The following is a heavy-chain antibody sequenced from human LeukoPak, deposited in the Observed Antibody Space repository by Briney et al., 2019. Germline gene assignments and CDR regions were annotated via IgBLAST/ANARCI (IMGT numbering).Heavy chain of an antibody. CDR1: GFTFSSYG. CDR3: ARENTAMVRSFDY. D-gene: IGHD5-18*01. V-gene: IGHV3-30*03. J-gene: IGHJ4*02. CDR2: ISYDGSNK. Sequence: GGSLRLSCAASGFTFSSYGMHWVRQAPGKGLEWVAVISYDGSNKYYADSVKGRFTISRDNSKNTLYLQMNSLRAEDTAVYYCARENTAMVRSFDYWGQGTLVTVSS.